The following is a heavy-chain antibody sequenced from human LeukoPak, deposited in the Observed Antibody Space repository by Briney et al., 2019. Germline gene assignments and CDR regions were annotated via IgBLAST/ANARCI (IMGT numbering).Heavy chain of an antibody. CDR2: INPNTGVT. CDR1: GYTFSGHY. CDR3: ARDYCGGDCFPDY. D-gene: IGHD2-21*02. J-gene: IGHJ4*02. Sequence: ASVKVSCKASGYTFSGHYLHWVRQAPGQGLEWMGRINPNTGVTQYTENFQGRVTMTGDTSISTAYMELSRLRSDDTAVYYCARDYCGGDCFPDYWGQGTLVTVSS. V-gene: IGHV1-2*06.